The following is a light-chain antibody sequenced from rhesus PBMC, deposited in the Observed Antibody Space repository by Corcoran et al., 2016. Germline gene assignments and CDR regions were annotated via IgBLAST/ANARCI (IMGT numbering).Light chain of an antibody. J-gene: IGKJ4*01. Sequence: EIVMTQSPATLSLSPGETATLSCRASESVGSYLAWYQQKPGLAPKLLGHSAYFRATGIPDRFRGSGSRTEFTLTISSLEPEDVGVYHCQQYNDLLTFGGGTKVEIK. CDR2: SAY. V-gene: IGKV3-40*03. CDR3: QQYNDLLT. CDR1: ESVGSY.